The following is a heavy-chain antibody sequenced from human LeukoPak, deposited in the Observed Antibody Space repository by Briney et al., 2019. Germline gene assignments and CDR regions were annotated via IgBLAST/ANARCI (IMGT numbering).Heavy chain of an antibody. J-gene: IGHJ4*02. Sequence: SETLSLTCGVYGGSFSGYYWSWSRQPPGKGLEWIGEINPRGSTNYNPSLKSRVTLSADTSKNQFSLTLTSVTAAYTAVYDCARRRLGYYFDYWGQGTLVTVSS. D-gene: IGHD5-24*01. CDR2: INPRGST. V-gene: IGHV4-34*01. CDR1: GGSFSGYY. CDR3: ARRRLGYYFDY.